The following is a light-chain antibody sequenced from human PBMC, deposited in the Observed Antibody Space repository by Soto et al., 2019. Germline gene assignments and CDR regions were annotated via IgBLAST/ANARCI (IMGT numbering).Light chain of an antibody. CDR2: EVS. V-gene: IGLV2-23*02. J-gene: IGLJ2*01. CDR3: CSYAGSDTFV. CDR1: STDVGTYNL. Sequence: QSVLTQPASVSASPGQSITISCTGTSTDVGTYNLVSWYQQHPGTAPKLIIYEVSKRPSGVSNHFSGSKSGNTASLTISGLQAGDEADYYCCSYAGSDTFVFGGGTKVTVL.